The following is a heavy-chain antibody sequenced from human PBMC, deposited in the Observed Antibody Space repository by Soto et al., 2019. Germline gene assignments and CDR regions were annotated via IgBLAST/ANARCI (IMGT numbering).Heavy chain of an antibody. Sequence: GGSLRLSCASFGFTFGDYGMSWFRQAPGKGLEWVAFIRSKDYGGTTEHAASVKGRFTISRDDSKSIVYLQMNSLKTEDTAVFYCARVQSLTVLGLVIYPSIDYWGQGTLVTVSS. V-gene: IGHV3-49*03. CDR1: GFTFGDYG. J-gene: IGHJ4*02. D-gene: IGHD3-3*01. CDR2: IRSKDYGGTT. CDR3: ARVQSLTVLGLVIYPSIDY.